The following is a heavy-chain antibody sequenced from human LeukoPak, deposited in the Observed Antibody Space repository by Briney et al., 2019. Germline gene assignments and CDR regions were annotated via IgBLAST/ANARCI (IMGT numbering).Heavy chain of an antibody. D-gene: IGHD6-13*01. CDR2: ISYDGSNK. Sequence: PGGSLRLSCAASGFTVSSYAMHWVRQAPGKGLEWVAVISYDGSNKYYADSVKGRFTISRDNSKNTLYLQMNSLRAEDTAVYYCAIAAAVNREYFQHWGQGTLVTVSS. CDR1: GFTVSSYA. CDR3: AIAAAVNREYFQH. V-gene: IGHV3-30-3*01. J-gene: IGHJ1*01.